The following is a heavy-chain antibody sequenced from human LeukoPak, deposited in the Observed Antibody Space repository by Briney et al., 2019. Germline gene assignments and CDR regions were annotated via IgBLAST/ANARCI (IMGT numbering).Heavy chain of an antibody. Sequence: GGSLRLSCAASGFTFSSNWMHWVRQGPGKGLVWVSRINSDGSGTSYADSVKGRFTISRDNAKNTLYLQMNSLRAEDTAVYYCAREQKLYDGSGSSTFDFWGQGTLVTVSS. CDR1: GFTFSSNW. D-gene: IGHD3-10*01. CDR2: INSDGSGT. V-gene: IGHV3-74*01. J-gene: IGHJ4*02. CDR3: AREQKLYDGSGSSTFDF.